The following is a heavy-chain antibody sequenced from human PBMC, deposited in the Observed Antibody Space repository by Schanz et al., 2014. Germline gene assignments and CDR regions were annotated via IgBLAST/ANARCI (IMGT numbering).Heavy chain of an antibody. V-gene: IGHV3-23*04. J-gene: IGHJ4*02. Sequence: EVQLVESGGGLIQPGGSLRLSCAVSGFTVNTNYMSWVRQAPGKGLEWVSAISGSGGDTYYADSVKGRFTISRDNSKNTLYLQMNSLRAEDTAVYYCAKGQLLSYYFDYWGQGTLVTVSS. D-gene: IGHD2-21*01. CDR2: ISGSGGDT. CDR1: GFTVNTNY. CDR3: AKGQLLSYYFDY.